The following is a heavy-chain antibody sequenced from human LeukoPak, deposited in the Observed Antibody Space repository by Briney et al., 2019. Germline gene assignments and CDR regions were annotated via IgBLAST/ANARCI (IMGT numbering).Heavy chain of an antibody. V-gene: IGHV3-23*01. CDR1: GSTFSSYA. CDR3: AKYRIQLWLQDAFDI. D-gene: IGHD5-18*01. Sequence: PGGSLRLSCAASGSTFSSYAMSWVRQAPGKGLEWVSAISGSGGSTYYADSVKGRFTISRDNSKDTLYLQMNSLRAEDTAVYYCAKYRIQLWLQDAFDIWGQGTMVTVSS. CDR2: ISGSGGST. J-gene: IGHJ3*02.